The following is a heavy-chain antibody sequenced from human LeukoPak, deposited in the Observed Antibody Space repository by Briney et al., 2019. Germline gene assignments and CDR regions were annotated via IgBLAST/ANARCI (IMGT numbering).Heavy chain of an antibody. J-gene: IGHJ5*02. CDR2: INHSGST. D-gene: IGHD6-6*01. CDR1: GGSFSGYY. V-gene: IGHV4-34*01. CDR3: ARVVSSSSLGWFDP. Sequence: SETLSLTCAVYGGSFSGYYWSWIRQPPGKGLEWIGEINHSGSTNYNPSLKSRVTISVDTSKNQFSLKLSSVTAADTAVYCCARVVSSSSLGWFDPWGQGTLVTVSS.